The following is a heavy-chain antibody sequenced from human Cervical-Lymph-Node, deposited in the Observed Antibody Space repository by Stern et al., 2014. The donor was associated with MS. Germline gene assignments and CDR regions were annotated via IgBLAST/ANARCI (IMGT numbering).Heavy chain of an antibody. J-gene: IGHJ4*02. D-gene: IGHD5-18*01. V-gene: IGHV4-61*02. CDR2: IPLRGDA. CDR1: GGSVSSGSSY. CDR3: ASGYRFFES. Sequence: VQLVESGPGLVKPSQTLSLTCTLSGGSVSSGSSYWSWIRQPAGKGLEWIGRIPLRGDAFYTPSLKSRVTISRDTSKNQISLKLNSVTAADTAVYYCASGYRFFESWGQGTLVTVSS.